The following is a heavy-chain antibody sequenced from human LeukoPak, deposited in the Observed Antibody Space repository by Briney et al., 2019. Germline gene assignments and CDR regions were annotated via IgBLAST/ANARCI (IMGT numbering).Heavy chain of an antibody. CDR1: GGSFSGYY. Sequence: KPSETLSLTCAVDGGSFSGYYWSWIRQPPGKGLEWIGEINHSGSTNYNPSLKSRVTISVDTSKNQFSLKLSSVTAADTAVYYCARAPYGYSSSWYGGSGYFQHWGQGTLVTVSS. V-gene: IGHV4-34*01. J-gene: IGHJ1*01. CDR3: ARAPYGYSSSWYGGSGYFQH. CDR2: INHSGST. D-gene: IGHD6-13*01.